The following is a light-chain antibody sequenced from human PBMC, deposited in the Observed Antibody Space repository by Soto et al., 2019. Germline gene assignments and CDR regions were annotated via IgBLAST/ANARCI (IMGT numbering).Light chain of an antibody. J-gene: IGKJ3*01. CDR1: QSVSKS. V-gene: IGKV3-11*01. CDR3: QQGNNWPLFT. CDR2: TTS. Sequence: EIVLTQSPATLSLSPWERATLSCRASQSVSKSLAWYQQKPGQAPRLLIYTTSNRATGIPARFSGSGSRTDFTLTISSLEPEDFAVYYCQQGNNWPLFTFGPGTKVDIK.